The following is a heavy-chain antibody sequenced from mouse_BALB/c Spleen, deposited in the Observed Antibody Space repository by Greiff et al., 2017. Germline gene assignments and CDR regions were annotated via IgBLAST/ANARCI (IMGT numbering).Heavy chain of an antibody. CDR2: IYPSDSYT. CDR1: GYTFTSYW. Sequence: VQLQQPGAELVRPGASVKLSCKASGYTFTSYWINWVKQRPGQGLEWIGNIYPSDSYTNYNQKFKDKATLTVDKSSSTAYMQLSSPTSEDSAVYYCTRGEGNDYFDYWGQGTTLTVSS. J-gene: IGHJ2*01. CDR3: TRGEGNDYFDY. D-gene: IGHD2-1*01. V-gene: IGHV1-69*02.